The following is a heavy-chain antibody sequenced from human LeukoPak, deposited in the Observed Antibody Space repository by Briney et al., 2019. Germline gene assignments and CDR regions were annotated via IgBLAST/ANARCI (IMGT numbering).Heavy chain of an antibody. V-gene: IGHV1-8*01. CDR3: ARVLFGRYDFWSGYSGNNWFDP. D-gene: IGHD3-3*01. CDR2: MNPNSGNT. CDR1: GYTFTSYD. Sequence: ASVKVSCKASGYTFTSYDIHWVRQATGQGLEWMGWMNPNSGNTDYAQKFQGRVTMTRNTSLGTAYMELSSLRSEDTAVYYCARVLFGRYDFWSGYSGNNWFDPWGQGTLVTVSS. J-gene: IGHJ5*02.